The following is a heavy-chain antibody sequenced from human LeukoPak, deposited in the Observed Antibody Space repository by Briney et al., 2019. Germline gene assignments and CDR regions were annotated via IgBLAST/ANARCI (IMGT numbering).Heavy chain of an antibody. V-gene: IGHV3-33*08. D-gene: IGHD3-3*01. Sequence: GRSLRLSCAASGFTFSSYGMHWVRQAPGKGLEWVAVIWYGGSNKYYADSVKGRFTISRDNSKNTLYLQMNSLRAEDTAVYYCANLFSATYYDFWSGFGLPHDYWGQGTLVTVSS. CDR2: IWYGGSNK. J-gene: IGHJ4*02. CDR1: GFTFSSYG. CDR3: ANLFSATYYDFWSGFGLPHDY.